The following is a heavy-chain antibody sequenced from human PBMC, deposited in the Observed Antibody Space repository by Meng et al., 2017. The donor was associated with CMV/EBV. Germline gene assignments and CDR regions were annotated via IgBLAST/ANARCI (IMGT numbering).Heavy chain of an antibody. CDR2: IYSGGSST. J-gene: IGHJ6*02. V-gene: IGHV3-23*03. CDR1: GFTFSSYG. CDR3: AKDTSLRGYYGSGSYLDGMDV. Sequence: GGSLRLSCAASGFTFSSYGMHWVRQAPGKGLEWVSVIYSGGSSTYYADSVKGRFTISRDNSKNTLYLQMNSLRAEDTAVYYCAKDTSLRGYYGSGSYLDGMDVWGQGTTVTVSS. D-gene: IGHD3-10*01.